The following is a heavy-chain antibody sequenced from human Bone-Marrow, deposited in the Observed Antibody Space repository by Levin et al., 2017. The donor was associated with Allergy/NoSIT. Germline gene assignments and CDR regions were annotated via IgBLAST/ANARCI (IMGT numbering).Heavy chain of an antibody. V-gene: IGHV3-30*18. D-gene: IGHD3-3*01. J-gene: IGHJ6*02. CDR3: ANSFGGGNYHFGMDV. Sequence: GESLKISCTASGFTFSSHGFHWVRQAPGKGLEWVALISYDGSDKHYADSVKGRFTISRDDPKNTLYLQMNSLRVDDTAVYYCANSFGGGNYHFGMDVWGQGTTVSVSS. CDR1: GFTFSSHG. CDR2: ISYDGSDK.